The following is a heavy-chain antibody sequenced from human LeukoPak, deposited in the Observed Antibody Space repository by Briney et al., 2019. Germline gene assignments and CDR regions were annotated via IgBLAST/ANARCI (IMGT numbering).Heavy chain of an antibody. V-gene: IGHV4-34*01. D-gene: IGHD3-3*01. CDR1: GGSLSGYY. Sequence: SETLSLTCAVYGGSLSGYYWSWIRQPPGKGLEWIGEINHSGSTNYNPSLKSRVTISVDTSKNQFSLKLSSVTAADTAVYYRARRMYYDFWSGYYTGFDYWGQGTLVTVSS. J-gene: IGHJ4*02. CDR3: ARRMYYDFWSGYYTGFDY. CDR2: INHSGST.